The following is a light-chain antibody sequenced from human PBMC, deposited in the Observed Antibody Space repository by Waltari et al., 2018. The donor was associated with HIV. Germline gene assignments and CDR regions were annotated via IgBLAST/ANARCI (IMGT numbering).Light chain of an antibody. CDR2: GAS. CDR3: QQYDNWPYT. V-gene: IGKV3-15*01. Sequence: EVVLTQSPAILPVSPGERVTLSCRASQSVNSQLAWYQQKVGQAPRLLIHGASSRASGIPARFSGSASETDFSLTISSLKSEDFAIYYCQQYDNWPYTFGQGTKLDI. J-gene: IGKJ2*01. CDR1: QSVNSQ.